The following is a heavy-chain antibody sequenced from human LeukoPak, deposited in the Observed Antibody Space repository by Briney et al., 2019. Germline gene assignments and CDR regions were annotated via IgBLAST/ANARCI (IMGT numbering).Heavy chain of an antibody. Sequence: ASVKVSCKASGYTFTSYAMHWVRQAPGQRLEWMGWINAGNGNTKYSQKFQGRVTITRDTSASTAYMELSSLRSEDTAVYYCARVVAAAGGYYYYYGMDVWGKGPRSPSPQ. D-gene: IGHD6-13*01. CDR2: INAGNGNT. V-gene: IGHV1-3*01. CDR3: ARVVAAAGGYYYYYGMDV. CDR1: GYTFTSYA. J-gene: IGHJ6*01.